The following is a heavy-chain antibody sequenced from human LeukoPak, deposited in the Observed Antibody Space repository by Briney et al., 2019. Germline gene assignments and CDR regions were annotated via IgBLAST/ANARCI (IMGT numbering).Heavy chain of an antibody. CDR2: IRSDGSDI. J-gene: IGHJ6*02. Sequence: GGSLRLSCAASGFTFSNYGMHWVRQAPGKGLEWVALIRSDGSDIYYADSVKGRFTISRDNAKNTLYLQMNTLRVEDTAVYYCTRDLMDYDVSTGLHHYYMDVWGQGTTVTVSS. D-gene: IGHD3-9*01. V-gene: IGHV3-30*02. CDR3: TRDLMDYDVSTGLHHYYMDV. CDR1: GFTFSNYG.